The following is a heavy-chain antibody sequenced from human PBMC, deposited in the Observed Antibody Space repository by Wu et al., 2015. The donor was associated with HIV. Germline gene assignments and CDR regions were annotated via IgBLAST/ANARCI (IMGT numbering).Heavy chain of an antibody. D-gene: IGHD4-17*01. J-gene: IGHJ5*02. CDR1: GYNFRGYY. Sequence: QVQLVQSGAEVKKPGASLKVSCKASGYNFRGYYIHWVRQAPGQGLEWMGRINPNDGGTHYAQKFQGRVTMTRDTSISTAYMELSRLKSDDTAVYYCARDRRIYGDNVGVISWFDPWGQGTXVTVSS. CDR2: INPNDGGT. CDR3: ARDRRIYGDNVGVISWFDP. V-gene: IGHV1-2*06.